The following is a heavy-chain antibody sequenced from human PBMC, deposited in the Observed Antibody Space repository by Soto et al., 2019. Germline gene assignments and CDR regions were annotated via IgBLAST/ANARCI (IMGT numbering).Heavy chain of an antibody. CDR2: IYHSGIT. V-gene: IGHV4-59*12. D-gene: IGHD1-26*01. CDR3: AKFSETCWGAAGCYFDL. J-gene: IGHJ2*01. CDR1: GASISTYY. Sequence: SETLSLTCTVSGASISTYYWSWIRQPPGKGLEWIGYIYHSGITNYNPSLQSRVTISIDMSKNELSLKLSSVTAADTAVYYCAKFSETCWGAAGCYFDLWGRGTLVPVSS.